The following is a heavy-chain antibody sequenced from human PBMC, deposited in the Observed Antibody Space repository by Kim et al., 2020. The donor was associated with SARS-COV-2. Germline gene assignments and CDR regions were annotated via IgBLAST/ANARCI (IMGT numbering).Heavy chain of an antibody. CDR2: IWYDGSNK. Sequence: GGSRRLSCAASGFTFSSYGMHWVRQAPGKGLEWVAVIWYDGSNKYYADSVKGRFHISRDNSKNTLYLQMNSLRAEDTAVYYCARDSGGMDVWGQGTTVTVSS. J-gene: IGHJ6*02. D-gene: IGHD6-25*01. V-gene: IGHV3-33*01. CDR3: ARDSGGMDV. CDR1: GFTFSSYG.